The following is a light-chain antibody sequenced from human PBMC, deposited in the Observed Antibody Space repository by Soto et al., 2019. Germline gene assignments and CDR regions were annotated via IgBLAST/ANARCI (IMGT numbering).Light chain of an antibody. CDR2: GAS. Sequence: EIVLTQSPGTLSLSPGERATLSCRASQSVSSSYLAWYQQKPGQAPRLLIYGASSRATGIPDRFSGSGSGTDFTLTISRLEPEDFAVYYCQHYDSSPSPITFGQGTRLEIK. V-gene: IGKV3-20*01. CDR1: QSVSSSY. J-gene: IGKJ5*01. CDR3: QHYDSSPSPIT.